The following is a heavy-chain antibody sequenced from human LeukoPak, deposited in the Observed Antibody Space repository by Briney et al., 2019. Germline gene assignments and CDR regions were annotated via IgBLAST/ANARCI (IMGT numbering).Heavy chain of an antibody. V-gene: IGHV4-31*03. CDR2: IYYSGST. CDR3: AETTVTTTRARAFDI. CDR1: GGSISSGGYY. J-gene: IGHJ3*02. D-gene: IGHD4-17*01. Sequence: SETLSLTCTVSGGSISSGGYYWSWIRQHPGKGLEWIGYIYYSGSTYYSPSLKSRVTISVDTPKNQFSLKLSSVTAADTAVYYCAETTVTTTRARAFDIWGQGTMVTVSS.